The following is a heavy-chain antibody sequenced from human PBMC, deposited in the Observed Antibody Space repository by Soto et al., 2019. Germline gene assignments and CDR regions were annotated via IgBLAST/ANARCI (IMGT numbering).Heavy chain of an antibody. CDR3: ARIAAAGTFTPYYYYGMDV. D-gene: IGHD6-13*01. CDR2: IIPIFGTA. CDR1: GGTFSSYA. Sequence: SVKVSCKASGGTFSSYAISWVRRAPGQGLEWMGGIIPIFGTANYAQKFQGRVTITADESTSTAYMGLSSLRSEDTAVYYCARIAAAGTFTPYYYYGMDVWGQGTTVTVSS. J-gene: IGHJ6*02. V-gene: IGHV1-69*13.